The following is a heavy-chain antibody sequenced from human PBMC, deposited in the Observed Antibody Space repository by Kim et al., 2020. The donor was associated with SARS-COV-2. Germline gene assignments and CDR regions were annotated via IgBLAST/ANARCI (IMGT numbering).Heavy chain of an antibody. Sequence: SETLSLTCTVSGGSISSGGYYWSWIRQHPGKGLEWIGYIYYSGSTYYNPSLKSRVTISVDTSKNQFSLKLSSVTAADTAVYYCARAYCGGDCYGGGDFDYWGQGTLVTVSS. CDR3: ARAYCGGDCYGGGDFDY. CDR2: IYYSGST. D-gene: IGHD2-21*02. V-gene: IGHV4-31*03. CDR1: GGSISSGGYY. J-gene: IGHJ4*02.